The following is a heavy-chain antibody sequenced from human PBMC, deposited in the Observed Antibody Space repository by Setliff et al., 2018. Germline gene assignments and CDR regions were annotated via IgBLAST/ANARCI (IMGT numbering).Heavy chain of an antibody. Sequence: SETLSLTCTVSGGPISSNEYYWGWIRQSPEKGLEWIASMYFGGTTQYNPSLKSRVTISVDTSKNQFSLKLSFVTAADTAVYYCARHPSSGSYYGGSIFYFDDWGPGILVTV. CDR1: GGPISSNEYY. V-gene: IGHV4-39*01. CDR2: MYFGGTT. J-gene: IGHJ4*02. D-gene: IGHD1-26*01. CDR3: ARHPSSGSYYGGSIFYFDD.